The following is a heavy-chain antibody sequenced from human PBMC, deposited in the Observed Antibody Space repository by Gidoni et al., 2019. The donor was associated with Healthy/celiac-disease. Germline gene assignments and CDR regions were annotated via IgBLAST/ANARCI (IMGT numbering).Heavy chain of an antibody. J-gene: IGHJ6*03. CDR3: ASLGGYDFWSGYYERYYYMDV. CDR2: IYYSGST. Sequence: QLQLQESGPGLVKPSENLSLTCTVSGGSISSSSYYWGWIRQPPGKGLEWIGSIYYSGSTYYNPSLKSRVTISVDTSKNQFSLKLSSVTAADTAVYYCASLGGYDFWSGYYERYYYMDVWGKGTTVTVSS. D-gene: IGHD3-3*01. V-gene: IGHV4-39*01. CDR1: GGSISSSSYY.